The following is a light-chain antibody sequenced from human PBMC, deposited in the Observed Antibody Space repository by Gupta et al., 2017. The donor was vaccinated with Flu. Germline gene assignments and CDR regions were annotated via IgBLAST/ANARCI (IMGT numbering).Light chain of an antibody. Sequence: DIVMTQSPDSLAVSLGERATINCKSSQSVLYSSNNKNYLGWYQQKPGQPPKLLIYWASNRAPGVPDRFSGSGSGTDFTLTINSLQAEDVAMYYCQHRGAFGQGTKVEIK. CDR1: QSVLYSSNNKNY. CDR2: WAS. CDR3: QHRGA. V-gene: IGKV4-1*01. J-gene: IGKJ1*01.